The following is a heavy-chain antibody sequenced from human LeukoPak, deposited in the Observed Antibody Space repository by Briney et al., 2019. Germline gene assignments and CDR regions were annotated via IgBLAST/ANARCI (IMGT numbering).Heavy chain of an antibody. CDR1: GLKFSDAW. V-gene: IGHV3-15*07. CDR3: GRQQTGRGLSVYS. J-gene: IGHJ4*02. D-gene: IGHD3-10*01. Sequence: GGSLRLSCEVSGLKFSDAWLNWVRQAPGKGLEWVGRMKSYGSGGTRDYAAPVKGRFIRARDDSRNMFYLQMNDLRTEDTDVYYCGRQQTGRGLSVYSRGRGTRVTVSS. CDR2: MKSYGSGGTR.